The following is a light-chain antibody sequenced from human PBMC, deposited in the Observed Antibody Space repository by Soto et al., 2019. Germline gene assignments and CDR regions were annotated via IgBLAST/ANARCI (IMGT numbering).Light chain of an antibody. CDR1: QTVTGA. CDR3: QQYNDWPPYT. J-gene: IGKJ2*01. Sequence: EILMTHSPATLSVSPGERATLSCRASQTVTGALAWYQQKPGQAPRLLIYGASTRASGIPDRFSGSGSGTEFTLTISSLQSEDFAVYYCQQYNDWPPYTFGQGTNVEIK. V-gene: IGKV3-15*01. CDR2: GAS.